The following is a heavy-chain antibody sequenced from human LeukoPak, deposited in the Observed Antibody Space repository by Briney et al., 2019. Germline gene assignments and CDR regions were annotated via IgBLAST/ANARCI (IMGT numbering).Heavy chain of an antibody. CDR3: ARGVDIVVVPAATNWFDP. J-gene: IGHJ5*02. V-gene: IGHV1-69*01. Sequence: SVKVSCKASGGTFSSYAISWVRQAPGQRLEWMGGIIPIFGTANYAQKFQGRVTITADESTSTAYMELSSLRSEDTAVYYCARGVDIVVVPAATNWFDPWGQGTLVTVSS. CDR2: IIPIFGTA. CDR1: GGTFSSYA. D-gene: IGHD2-2*03.